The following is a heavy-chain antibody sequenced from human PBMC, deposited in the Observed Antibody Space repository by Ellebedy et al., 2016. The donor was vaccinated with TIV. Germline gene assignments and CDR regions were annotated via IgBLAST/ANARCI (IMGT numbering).Heavy chain of an antibody. CDR2: INHSGST. V-gene: IGHV4-34*01. CDR3: AKQKTQNSGSYAFDY. Sequence: GSLRLSCAVYGGSFSGYYWSWIRQPPGKGLEWIGEINHSGSTNYNPSLKSRVTISVDTSKNQFSLKLSSVTAADTAVYYCAKQKTQNSGSYAFDYWGQGTLVTVSS. CDR1: GGSFSGYY. J-gene: IGHJ4*02. D-gene: IGHD1-26*01.